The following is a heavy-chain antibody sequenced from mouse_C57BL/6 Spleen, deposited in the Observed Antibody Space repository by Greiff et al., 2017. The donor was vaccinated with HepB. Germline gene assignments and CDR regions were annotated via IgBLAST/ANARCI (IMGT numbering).Heavy chain of an antibody. CDR1: GYTFPSYG. J-gene: IGHJ4*01. Sequence: VQLKESGAELVRPGSSVKMSRKTSGYTFPSYGINWGKQRPGTGLEWIGYVYIGNGYTEYKEKFKGKATLTSDTSSCTAYMQLSSLTSEDSAIYFCARDEGYYGIDYWGQGTSVTVSS. V-gene: IGHV1-58*01. CDR2: VYIGNGYT. CDR3: ARDEGYYGIDY.